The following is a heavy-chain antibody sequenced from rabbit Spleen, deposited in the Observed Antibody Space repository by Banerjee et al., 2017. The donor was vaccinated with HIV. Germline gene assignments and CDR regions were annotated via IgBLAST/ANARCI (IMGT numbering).Heavy chain of an antibody. J-gene: IGHJ3*01. Sequence: QEQLVESGGGLVQPEGSLTLTCTASGFSFSSGYWICWVRQAPGKGLEWIACIYGGSSGTTYYASWAKGRFTISKTSSTTVTLQMTSLTAADTATYFCARGGGGGYGYATDLWGQGTLVT. CDR1: GFSFSSGYW. V-gene: IGHV1S45*01. CDR3: ARGGGGGYGYATDL. D-gene: IGHD6-1*01. CDR2: IYGGSSGTT.